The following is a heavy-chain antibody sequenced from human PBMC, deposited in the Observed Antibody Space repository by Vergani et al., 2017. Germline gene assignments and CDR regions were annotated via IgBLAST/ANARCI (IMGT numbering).Heavy chain of an antibody. D-gene: IGHD5-24*01. CDR2: IKNTGNST. J-gene: IGHJ4*02. V-gene: IGHV3-23*01. CDR1: GFTFSSHA. Sequence: EVQLLESEGAVVQPGGSLRLSCVASGFTFSSHAMSWVRKGHGQGLELVSSIKNTGNSTHYADSVLGRFTISRDNSENNLYLQINSLRVEDTAVYYCSRGSDNYNWGQGTLVTVSS. CDR3: SRGSDNYN.